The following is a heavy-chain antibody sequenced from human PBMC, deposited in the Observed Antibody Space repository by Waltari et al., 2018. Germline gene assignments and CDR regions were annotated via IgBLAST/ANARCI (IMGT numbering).Heavy chain of an antibody. D-gene: IGHD3-3*01. Sequence: QVTLKESGPVLVKPTETLTLTCTVSGFSLSNARMGVSWIRQPPGKALECLAPIFSNDEKSYSTSLKSRLTISKDTAKSQVVLTMTNMDPVDTATYYCARRGGRLRFLGFYDYWGQGTLVTVSS. CDR3: ARRGGRLRFLGFYDY. V-gene: IGHV2-26*01. CDR2: IFSNDEK. J-gene: IGHJ4*02. CDR1: GFSLSNARMG.